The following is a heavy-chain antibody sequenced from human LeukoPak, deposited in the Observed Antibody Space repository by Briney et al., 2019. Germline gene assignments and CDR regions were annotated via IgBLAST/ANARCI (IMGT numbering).Heavy chain of an antibody. CDR1: GYTFTSYW. Sequence: GASVKVSCKGSGYTFTSYWIQWVRQAPGQGLEWMGLINPDGGSTAYAHRFQGRVTMTRDTSTGTVYMDLSSLRSEDTAMYYCARAPRNSSTMLDYWGQGTLVTVSS. CDR3: ARAPRNSSTMLDY. V-gene: IGHV1-46*01. CDR2: INPDGGST. D-gene: IGHD6-13*01. J-gene: IGHJ4*02.